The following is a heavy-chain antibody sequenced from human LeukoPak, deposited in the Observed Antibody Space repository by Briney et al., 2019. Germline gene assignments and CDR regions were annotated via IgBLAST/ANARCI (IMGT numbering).Heavy chain of an antibody. CDR3: AKCYYDSSGYSPDDAFDI. J-gene: IGHJ3*02. CDR1: GFTFSSYA. D-gene: IGHD3-22*01. CDR2: ISGSGGST. Sequence: PGGSLRLSCAASGFTFSSYAMSWVRQAPGKGLEWVSAISGSGGSTYYADSVKGRFTISRDNSKNTLYLQMNSLRAEDTAVYYCAKCYYDSSGYSPDDAFDIWGQGTMVTVSS. V-gene: IGHV3-23*01.